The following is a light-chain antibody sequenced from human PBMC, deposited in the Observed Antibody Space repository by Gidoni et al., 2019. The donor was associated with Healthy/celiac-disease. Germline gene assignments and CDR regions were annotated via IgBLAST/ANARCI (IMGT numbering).Light chain of an antibody. CDR2: HNN. V-gene: IGLV1-51*01. CDR3: GTWDSSLSAGV. J-gene: IGLJ3*02. CDR1: SSNIGNNY. Sequence: QSVLTQPPSVSAAPGQKVTLSCAGSSSNIGNNYVSWYQQLPGTAPKLLIYHNNKRPSGIPDRFSGSKSGTSATLGITGLQTGDEADYYCGTWDSSLSAGVFGGGTKLTVL.